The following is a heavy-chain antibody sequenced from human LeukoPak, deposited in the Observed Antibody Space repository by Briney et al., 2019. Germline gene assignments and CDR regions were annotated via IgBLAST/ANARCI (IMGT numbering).Heavy chain of an antibody. CDR3: ARLYCTNDVCSSFDY. D-gene: IGHD2-8*01. Sequence: ASVKVSCEASGYSFTGYYIHWVRQAPEQGLEWMGRINPNSGGTNYAQKFQGRVTMTRDTSINTAYMELSRLRSDDTAVYYCARLYCTNDVCSSFDYWGQGTLVTVSS. CDR1: GYSFTGYY. J-gene: IGHJ4*02. V-gene: IGHV1-2*06. CDR2: INPNSGGT.